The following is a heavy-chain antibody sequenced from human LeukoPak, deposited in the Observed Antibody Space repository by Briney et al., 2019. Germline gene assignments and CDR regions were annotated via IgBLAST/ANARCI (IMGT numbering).Heavy chain of an antibody. CDR3: ARDSSGYAYDILTGYSFDY. CDR1: GFTFSSYG. Sequence: PGGSLRLSCAASGFTFSSYGMHWVRQAPGKGLEWVAVISYDGTNKYYADSVKGRFTISRDNSKNTLYLQMNSLRAEDTAVYYCARDSSGYAYDILTGYSFDYWGQGTLVTVSS. D-gene: IGHD3-9*01. CDR2: ISYDGTNK. V-gene: IGHV3-30*03. J-gene: IGHJ4*02.